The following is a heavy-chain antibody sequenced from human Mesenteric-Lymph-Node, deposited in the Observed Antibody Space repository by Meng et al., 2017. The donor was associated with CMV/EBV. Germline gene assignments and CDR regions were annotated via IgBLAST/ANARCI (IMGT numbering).Heavy chain of an antibody. J-gene: IGHJ6*02. CDR3: TRDNDFWSGYYSAYYYGMDV. D-gene: IGHD3-3*01. CDR1: GFTFSSHS. V-gene: IGHV3-21*01. CDR2: ISGSSTFI. Sequence: GESLKISCVASGFTFSSHSISWVRQAPGKGLEWVSSISGSSTFIYYADSVKGRFTISRDNAKNTLYLQMNSLRAEDTAVYYCTRDNDFWSGYYSAYYYGMDVWGQGTTVTVSS.